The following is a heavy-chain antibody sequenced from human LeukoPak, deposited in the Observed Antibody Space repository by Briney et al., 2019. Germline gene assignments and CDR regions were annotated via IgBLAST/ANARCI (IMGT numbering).Heavy chain of an antibody. Sequence: PGGSLRLSCAASGFTFSSYAMSWVRQAPGKGLVWVSLINSDGNRTAYADSVKGRFTISRDNTKNTLYLQMNSLRAEDTAVYYCARAGFLGAFDIWGLGTMVTVSS. V-gene: IGHV3-74*01. D-gene: IGHD3-3*01. CDR3: ARAGFLGAFDI. J-gene: IGHJ3*02. CDR1: GFTFSSYA. CDR2: INSDGNRT.